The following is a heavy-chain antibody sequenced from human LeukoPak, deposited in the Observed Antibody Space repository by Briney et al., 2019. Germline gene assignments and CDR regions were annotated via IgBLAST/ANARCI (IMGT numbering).Heavy chain of an antibody. D-gene: IGHD6-19*01. CDR1: GDSISSSNW. CDR2: IYHSGRT. CDR3: ARGLVIAVAGWGPWELPPAGYDH. V-gene: IGHV4-4*02. J-gene: IGHJ4*02. Sequence: SETLSLTCTVSGDSISSSNWWSWVRQPPGKGLEWIGEIYHSGRTNYNPSLKSRLTILVEKSNNQFSLKLSSVTAAHTAVYYCARGLVIAVAGWGPWELPPAGYDHWGQGTLVTVSS.